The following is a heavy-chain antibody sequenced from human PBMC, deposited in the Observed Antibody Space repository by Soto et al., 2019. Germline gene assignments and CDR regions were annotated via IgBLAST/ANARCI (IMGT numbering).Heavy chain of an antibody. Sequence: QVQLQESGPGLVKPSETLSLTCTVSGGSISSFYWSWIRQPAGKGLEWIGRIYTSGSTNYNPSLNSRVTVSLDTSQTQVSLKPSSVSAADTAVYFCAGDQGYYYYGSDVWGHGTTVTVAS. CDR1: GGSISSFY. CDR3: AGDQGYYYYGSDV. J-gene: IGHJ6*02. CDR2: IYTSGST. V-gene: IGHV4-4*07.